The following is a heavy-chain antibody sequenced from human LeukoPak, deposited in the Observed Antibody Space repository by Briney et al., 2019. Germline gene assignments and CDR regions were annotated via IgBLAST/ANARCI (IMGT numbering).Heavy chain of an antibody. V-gene: IGHV4-39*01. Sequence: NPSETLSLTCTVSGGSISSSSYYWGWIRQPPEKGLEWIGSIYYSGSTYYNPSLKSRVTISVDTSKNQFSLKLSSVTAADTAVYYCARREGYPYYFDYWGQGTLVTVSS. J-gene: IGHJ4*02. CDR2: IYYSGST. CDR1: GGSISSSSYY. D-gene: IGHD3-16*02. CDR3: ARREGYPYYFDY.